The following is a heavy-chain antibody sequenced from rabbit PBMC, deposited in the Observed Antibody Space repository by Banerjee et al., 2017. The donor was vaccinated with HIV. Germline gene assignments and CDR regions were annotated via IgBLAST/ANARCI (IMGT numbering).Heavy chain of an antibody. CDR3: ARGDPGDLYYRLTRLDL. J-gene: IGHJ3*01. CDR1: GFSFSSSYW. CDR2: ISAGSSGIT. D-gene: IGHD1-1*01. Sequence: QEQLEESGGDLVKPEGSLTLTCTASGFSFSSSYWIYWVRQAPGKGLEWIACISAGSSGITYYTSWAKGRFTISKTSSTTVTLQMTSLTAADTSTYFCARGDPGDLYYRLTRLDLWGPGTLVTVS. V-gene: IGHV1S45*01.